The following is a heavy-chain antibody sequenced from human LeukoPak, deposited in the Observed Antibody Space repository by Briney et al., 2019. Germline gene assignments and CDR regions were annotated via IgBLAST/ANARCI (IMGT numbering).Heavy chain of an antibody. Sequence: PGGSLRLSCAASGFTFSSCAMSWVRQPPGKGLEWVSAIRGGGGSPSYADSVKGRFTISRDNSKNTLYLQMNSLRAEDTAVYYCVKDWAGSFDYWGQGTLVTVSS. CDR1: GFTFSSCA. J-gene: IGHJ4*02. V-gene: IGHV3-23*01. CDR2: IRGGGGSP. D-gene: IGHD6-19*01. CDR3: VKDWAGSFDY.